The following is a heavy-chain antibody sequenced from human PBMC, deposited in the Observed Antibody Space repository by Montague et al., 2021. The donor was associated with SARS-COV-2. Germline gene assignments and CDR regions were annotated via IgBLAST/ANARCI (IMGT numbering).Heavy chain of an antibody. CDR2: IHNSGST. J-gene: IGHJ4*02. V-gene: IGHV4-34*01. CDR1: GGSFSGYY. Sequence: SETLSLTCAVYGGSFSGYYWSWIRQPPGTGMEWIGEIHNSGSTNYNQSLKLRVTITVDTSKNQISLALSSVTAADTAVYYCARATLGISMIVVVMTAIGYYFDYWGQGNLVTVSS. CDR3: ARATLGISMIVVVMTAIGYYFDY. D-gene: IGHD3-22*01.